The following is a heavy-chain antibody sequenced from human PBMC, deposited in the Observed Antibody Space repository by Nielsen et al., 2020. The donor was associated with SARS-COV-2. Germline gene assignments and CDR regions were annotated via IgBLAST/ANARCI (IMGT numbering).Heavy chain of an antibody. D-gene: IGHD3-10*01. CDR1: GGSVSSGSYY. Sequence: SETLSLICTVSGGSVSSGSYYWSWIRQPPGKGLEWIGYIYYSGSTNYNPSLKSRVTISVDTSKNQFSLKLSSVTAADTAVYYCARWAALWYYFDYWGQGTLVTVSS. V-gene: IGHV4-61*01. J-gene: IGHJ4*02. CDR2: IYYSGST. CDR3: ARWAALWYYFDY.